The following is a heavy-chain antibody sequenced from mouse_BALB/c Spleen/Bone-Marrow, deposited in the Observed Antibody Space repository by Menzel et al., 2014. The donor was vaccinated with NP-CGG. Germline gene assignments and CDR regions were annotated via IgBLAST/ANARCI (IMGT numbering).Heavy chain of an antibody. CDR3: ARGGAGNGFAY. J-gene: IGHJ3*01. D-gene: IGHD2-1*01. V-gene: IGHV5-6-5*01. CDR2: ISSGGST. CDR1: GFPFSSYA. Sequence: DVKLQESGGGLVKPGGSLKLSCAASGFPFSSYAMSWVRQTPEKRLEWVASISSGGSTYYPDSVKGRFTSSRDNARNILDLQMSSRRWEETAMYYCARGGAGNGFAYGGQGTRVTVSA.